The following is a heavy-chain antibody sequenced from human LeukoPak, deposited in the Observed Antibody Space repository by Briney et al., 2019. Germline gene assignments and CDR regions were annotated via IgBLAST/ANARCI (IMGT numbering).Heavy chain of an antibody. V-gene: IGHV3-49*04. D-gene: IGHD3-22*01. CDR3: THPRSGYYYWHYYYGMGV. CDR1: GFTFGDYA. Sequence: GGSLRLSCTASGFTFGDYAMSWVRQAPGKGLEWVGFIRSKAYGGTTEYAASVKGRFPISRDDSKSIAYLQMNSLKTEDTAVYYCTHPRSGYYYWHYYYGMGVWGQGTTVTVSS. J-gene: IGHJ6*02. CDR2: IRSKAYGGTT.